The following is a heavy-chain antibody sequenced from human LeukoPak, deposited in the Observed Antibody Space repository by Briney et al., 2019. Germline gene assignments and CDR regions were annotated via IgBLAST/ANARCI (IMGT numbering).Heavy chain of an antibody. J-gene: IGHJ4*02. Sequence: SETLSLTCTVSGGSIVSYYWSWIRQPPGKGLEWIGEINHSGSTNYNPSLKSRVTISVDTSKNQFSLKLSSVTAADTAVYYCATRGYSSGWYSPFDYWGQGTLVTVSS. CDR3: ATRGYSSGWYSPFDY. CDR1: GGSIVSYY. V-gene: IGHV4-34*01. D-gene: IGHD6-19*01. CDR2: INHSGST.